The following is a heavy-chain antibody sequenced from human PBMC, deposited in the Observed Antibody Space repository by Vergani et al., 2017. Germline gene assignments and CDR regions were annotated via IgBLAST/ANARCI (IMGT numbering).Heavy chain of an antibody. V-gene: IGHV4-31*02. CDR1: SDSITSGDYY. J-gene: IGHJ5*02. Sequence: QVQLQESGPGLVKPSQTLYLTCTGSSDSITSGDYYWTWIRQHSGKGLEWIGYIFHSGSPYYNPSLKSRLVISLDTSKNQFSLQLTSVTAADAAVYYCGRSPLPNSCGDCSPFDLWAQGILVTVSS. CDR3: GRSPLPNSCGDCSPFDL. CDR2: IFHSGSP. D-gene: IGHD2-21*01.